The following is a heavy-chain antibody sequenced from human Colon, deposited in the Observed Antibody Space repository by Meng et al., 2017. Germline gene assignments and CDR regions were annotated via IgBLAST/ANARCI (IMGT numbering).Heavy chain of an antibody. Sequence: HVQLPAARPGIVNPSATLCLTCSASGVHINSDDWRCIRQAPGKGLEWIGNVYDSGTTNYHPSLKSLVTISVDTSKNQFFLRLRSVAAADTAVYYCARAPAVTRYFEYWGQGVLVTVSS. CDR2: VYDSGTT. D-gene: IGHD4-17*01. CDR3: ARAPAVTRYFEY. V-gene: IGHV4-59*01. CDR1: GVHINSDD. J-gene: IGHJ4*02.